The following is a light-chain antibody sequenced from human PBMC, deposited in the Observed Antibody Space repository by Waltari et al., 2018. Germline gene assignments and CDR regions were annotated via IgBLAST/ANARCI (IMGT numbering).Light chain of an antibody. V-gene: IGLV4-69*01. CDR2: VNSYGSH. CDR3: ETGGHGSWV. CDR1: RERRRNI. J-gene: IGLJ3*02. Sequence: QLVLTQSPSASASLGASVKLTCPLARERRRNINARLQQQPEKGPRYLMKVNSYGSHSKGDWMPDRLSCSSSGAERYLIISSLQSEDEAVYYCETGGHGSWVFGGGTKLTVL.